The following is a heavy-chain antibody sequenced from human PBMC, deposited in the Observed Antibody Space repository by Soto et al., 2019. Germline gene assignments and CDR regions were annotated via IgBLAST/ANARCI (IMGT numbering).Heavy chain of an antibody. V-gene: IGHV4-34*01. CDR2: INHSGST. D-gene: IGHD6-6*01. CDR3: ARGGGSSAGYFDY. J-gene: IGHJ4*02. CDR1: GGSFSGYY. Sequence: PSETLSLTCAVYGGSFSGYYWSWIRQPPGKGLEWIGEINHSGSTNYNPSLKSRVTISVDTSKNKFSLKLSSVTAAETAVYYCARGGGSSAGYFDYWGQGGLVTVSS.